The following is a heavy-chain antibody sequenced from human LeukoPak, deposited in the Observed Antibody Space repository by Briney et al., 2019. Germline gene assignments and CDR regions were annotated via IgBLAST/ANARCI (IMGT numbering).Heavy chain of an antibody. V-gene: IGHV5-51*01. Sequence: GESLKISCKGSGYYFTSYWSGWVRQMPGKGLQWMVIIYPGDSDTRYSPSFQGQVTISADKSINTASLQWSSLKASDTAMYYCARSLSSGWSDVFDIWGQGTMVTVSS. CDR2: IYPGDSDT. D-gene: IGHD6-19*01. CDR3: ARSLSSGWSDVFDI. CDR1: GYYFTSYW. J-gene: IGHJ3*02.